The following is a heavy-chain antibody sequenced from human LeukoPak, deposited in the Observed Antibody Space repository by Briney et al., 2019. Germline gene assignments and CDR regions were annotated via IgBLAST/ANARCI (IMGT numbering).Heavy chain of an antibody. CDR3: ASQRYSSSWYGVDYFDY. V-gene: IGHV4-39*01. CDR2: IYYSGST. CDR1: GGSISSSSYY. Sequence: SETLSLTCTVSGGSISSSSYYWGWIRQPPGKGLEWIGSIYYSGSTYYNPSLKSRVTISVDTSKNQFSLKLSSVTAADAAVYYCASQRYSSSWYGVDYFDYWGQGTLVTVSS. J-gene: IGHJ4*02. D-gene: IGHD6-13*01.